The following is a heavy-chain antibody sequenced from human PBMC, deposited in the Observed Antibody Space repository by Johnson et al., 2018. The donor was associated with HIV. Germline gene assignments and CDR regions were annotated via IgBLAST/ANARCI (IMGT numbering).Heavy chain of an antibody. V-gene: IGHV3-66*01. CDR3: ARDLARRGGAAFDI. CDR2: IYSGGST. D-gene: IGHD1-26*01. Sequence: VQLVESGGGLVQPGGSLRLSCAASGFTVSSNYMSWVRQAPGKGLEWVSVIYSGGSTYSAASVKGRFTISRDNSKNTLYLQMNSLRAEDTAVYYCARDLARRGGAAFDIWGQGTMVTVSS. CDR1: GFTVSSNY. J-gene: IGHJ3*02.